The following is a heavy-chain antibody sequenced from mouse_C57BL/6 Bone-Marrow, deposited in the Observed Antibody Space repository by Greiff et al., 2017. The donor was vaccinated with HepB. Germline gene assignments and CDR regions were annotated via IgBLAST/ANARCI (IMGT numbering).Heavy chain of an antibody. CDR1: GYTFTSYW. J-gene: IGHJ2*01. D-gene: IGHD2-5*01. V-gene: IGHV14-4*01. CDR2: IDPENGDT. Sequence: EVQLQQPGAELVKPGASVKLSCKASGYTFTSYWMHWVKQRPEQGLEWIGWIDPENGDTEYASKFQGKATITADTSSNTAYLPLSSLTSEDTAVYYCTTEGYSKYHWGQGTTLTVSS. CDR3: TTEGYSKYH.